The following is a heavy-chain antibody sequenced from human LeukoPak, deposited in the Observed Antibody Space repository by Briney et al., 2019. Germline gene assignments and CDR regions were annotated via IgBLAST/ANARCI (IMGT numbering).Heavy chain of an antibody. D-gene: IGHD3-22*01. CDR3: ARSEYDSSGYYYYDY. J-gene: IGHJ4*02. Sequence: VKVSCKASGYTFTGYYMHWVRQAPGQGLEWMGGIIPIFGTANYAQKFQGRVTITADESTSTAYTELSSLRSEDTAVYYCARSEYDSSGYYYYDYWGQGTLVTVSS. V-gene: IGHV1-69*01. CDR2: IIPIFGTA. CDR1: GYTFTGYY.